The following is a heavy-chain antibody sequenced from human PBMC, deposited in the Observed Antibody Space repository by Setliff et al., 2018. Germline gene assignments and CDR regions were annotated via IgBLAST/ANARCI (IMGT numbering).Heavy chain of an antibody. CDR3: AGGLPGDYDFNCFDT. D-gene: IGHD3-3*01. CDR1: GGSLNTYY. J-gene: IGHJ5*02. V-gene: IGHV4-4*07. Sequence: PSETLSLTCTVSGGSLNTYYRSWVRQPAGKELEWIGRINTSGTTRYNPSLRSRATLSVDESMNRFSLNLNSVTAADTAVYYCAGGLPGDYDFNCFDTWGQGALVTVSS. CDR2: INTSGTT.